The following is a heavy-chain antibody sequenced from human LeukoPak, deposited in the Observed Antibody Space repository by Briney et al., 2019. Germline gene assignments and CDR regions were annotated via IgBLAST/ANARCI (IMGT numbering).Heavy chain of an antibody. CDR3: AREGLTMVRGADV. V-gene: IGHV3-53*01. J-gene: IGHJ6*04. Sequence: GWSLRLSCAASGFTVSSNYMSWVRQAPGKGLEWVSVIYSGGSTYYADSVKGRFTISRDNSKNTVYLQMNSLRAEDTAVYYCAREGLTMVRGADVWGKGTTVTVSS. D-gene: IGHD3-10*01. CDR1: GFTVSSNY. CDR2: IYSGGST.